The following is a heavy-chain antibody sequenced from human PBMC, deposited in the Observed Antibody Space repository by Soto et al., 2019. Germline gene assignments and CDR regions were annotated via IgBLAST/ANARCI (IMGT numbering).Heavy chain of an antibody. V-gene: IGHV1-69*13. CDR1: GGTFSSYA. CDR2: IIPIFGTA. Sequence: SVKVSCKASGGTFSSYAISWVRRSPLQWLEWMGGIIPIFGTANYAQKFQGRVTITADESTSTAYMELSSLRSEDTAVYYCARARGYSYGSVSSWFDPWGQGTLVTVS. D-gene: IGHD5-18*01. CDR3: ARARGYSYGSVSSWFDP. J-gene: IGHJ5*02.